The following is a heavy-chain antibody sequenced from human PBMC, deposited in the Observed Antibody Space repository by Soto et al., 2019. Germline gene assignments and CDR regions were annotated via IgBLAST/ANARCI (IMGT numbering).Heavy chain of an antibody. CDR3: ARYSGYDFVLKNWFDP. CDR1: GFTFSSYW. V-gene: IGHV3-7*03. J-gene: IGHJ5*02. CDR2: IKQDGSEK. D-gene: IGHD5-12*01. Sequence: PGGSLRLSCAASGFTFSSYWMSWVRQAPGKGLEWVANIKQDGSEKYYVDSVKGRFTISRDNAKNSLYLQMNSLRAEDTAVYYCARYSGYDFVLKNWFDPWGQGTLVTVSS.